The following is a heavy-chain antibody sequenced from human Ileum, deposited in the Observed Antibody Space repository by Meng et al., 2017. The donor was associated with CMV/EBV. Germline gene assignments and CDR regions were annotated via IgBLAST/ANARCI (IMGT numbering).Heavy chain of an antibody. CDR1: FRSYS. Sequence: FRSYSMNWVRQAPVKGLEWVSSISRSSSYIYYADSVKGRFTISRDNAKNSLYLQMNSLRAEDTAVYYCARDGIYCGGDCSPGWYFDLWGRGTLVTVSS. CDR2: ISRSSSYI. D-gene: IGHD2-21*01. V-gene: IGHV3-21*01. CDR3: ARDGIYCGGDCSPGWYFDL. J-gene: IGHJ2*01.